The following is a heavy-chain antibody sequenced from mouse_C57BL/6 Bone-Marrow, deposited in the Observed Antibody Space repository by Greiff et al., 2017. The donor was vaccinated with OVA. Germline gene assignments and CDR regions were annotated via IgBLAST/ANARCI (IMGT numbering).Heavy chain of an antibody. CDR3: ARFSGAFYVFDY. Sequence: VQLKESGPVLVKPGASVKMSCKASGYTFTDYYMNWVKQSHGKSLEWIGVINPYNGGTSYNQKFKGKATLTVDKSSSTAYMELNSLTSEDSAVYYCARFSGAFYVFDYWGQGTTLTVSS. J-gene: IGHJ2*01. D-gene: IGHD3-1*01. CDR2: INPYNGGT. V-gene: IGHV1-19*01. CDR1: GYTFTDYY.